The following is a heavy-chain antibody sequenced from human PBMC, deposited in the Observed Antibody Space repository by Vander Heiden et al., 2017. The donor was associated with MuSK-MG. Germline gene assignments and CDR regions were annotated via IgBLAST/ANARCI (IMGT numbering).Heavy chain of an antibody. V-gene: IGHV3-30*18. CDR2: ISYDRSNK. D-gene: IGHD2-2*01. CDR1: GFTFSSYA. J-gene: IGHJ6*03. CDR3: AKDQSERVRAANHYYYYYMDV. Sequence: QVQLVESGAGVVQPRRSLLLSCAASGFTFSSYAMHCVCQATGKGLEEVAVISYDRSNKYYADSVKGRVTIARDKSKNTLYLQMNSLRAEDTAVYYWAKDQSERVRAANHYYYYYMDVWGKGTTVNGAS.